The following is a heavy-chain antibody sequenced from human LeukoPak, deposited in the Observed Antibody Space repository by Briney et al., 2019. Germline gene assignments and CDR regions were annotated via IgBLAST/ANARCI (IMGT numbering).Heavy chain of an antibody. CDR2: IYYSRST. V-gene: IGHV4-39*01. D-gene: IGHD3-22*01. Sequence: SETLSLTCTVYGGSFSGYYWGWIRQPPGKGLEWIGSIYYSRSTYYNPSLKSRVTISVDTSKNQFSLKLSSLTAADTAVYYCARGVTMIVVVIHDWYFDLWGRGTLVTVSS. CDR1: GGSFSGYY. J-gene: IGHJ2*01. CDR3: ARGVTMIVVVIHDWYFDL.